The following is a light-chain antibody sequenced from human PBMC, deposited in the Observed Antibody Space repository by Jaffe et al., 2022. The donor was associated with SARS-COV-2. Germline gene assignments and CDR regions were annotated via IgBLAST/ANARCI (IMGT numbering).Light chain of an antibody. CDR3: QHYENYSFT. Sequence: IQMTQSPSTLSASVGDRVTITCRASQSISRYLAWYQQKPGEAPKLLIYEASGLASGISSRFSGSGSGTEFTLTVSSLQPDDFATYFCQHYENYSFTFGQGTKLAIK. CDR2: EAS. V-gene: IGKV1-5*03. CDR1: QSISRY. J-gene: IGKJ2*01.